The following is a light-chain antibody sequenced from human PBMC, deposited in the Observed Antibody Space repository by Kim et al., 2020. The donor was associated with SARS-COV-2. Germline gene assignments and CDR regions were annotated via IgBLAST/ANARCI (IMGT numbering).Light chain of an antibody. V-gene: IGLV4-69*01. CDR2: LNSDGSH. CDR1: SGHSSYA. Sequence: ASIKPACTLSSGHSSYAIAWHQQQPGMGPRFLMKLNSDGSHTKGDGIPDRFSGSSSGAERYLTISSLQSEDEADYYCQTWATGIHVFGTGTKVTVL. CDR3: QTWATGIHV. J-gene: IGLJ1*01.